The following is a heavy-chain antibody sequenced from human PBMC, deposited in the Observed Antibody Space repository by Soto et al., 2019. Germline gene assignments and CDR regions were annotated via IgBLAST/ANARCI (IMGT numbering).Heavy chain of an antibody. J-gene: IGHJ5*02. CDR3: ASGGPKTGRSSSWYGWFDP. V-gene: IGHV5-51*01. CDR1: GYSFTSYW. Sequence: GESLKISCKGSGYSFTSYWIGWVRQMPGKGLEWMGIIYPGDSDTRYSPSFQGQVTISADKSISTAYLQWSSLKASDTAMYYCASGGPKTGRSSSWYGWFDPWGQGTLVTVSS. CDR2: IYPGDSDT. D-gene: IGHD6-13*01.